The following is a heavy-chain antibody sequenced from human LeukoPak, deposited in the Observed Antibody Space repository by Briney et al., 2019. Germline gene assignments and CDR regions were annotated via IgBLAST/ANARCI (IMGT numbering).Heavy chain of an antibody. D-gene: IGHD3-16*01. CDR2: IYYSGST. V-gene: IGHV4-61*01. J-gene: IGHJ5*02. CDR3: ARFITFGAFNWFDP. Sequence: PSETLSLTCTVSGGSVSSGSYYWSWIRQPPGKGLEWIGYIYYSGSTNYNPSLKSRVTISVDTSKNQFSLKLSSVTAADTAVYYCARFITFGAFNWFDPWGQGTLVTVSS. CDR1: GGSVSSGSYY.